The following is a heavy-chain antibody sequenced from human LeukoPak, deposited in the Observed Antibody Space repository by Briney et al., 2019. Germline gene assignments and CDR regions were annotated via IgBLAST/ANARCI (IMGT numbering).Heavy chain of an antibody. D-gene: IGHD3-22*01. CDR2: ISGSGGST. CDR3: AKESITMIVVVTGDAFDI. J-gene: IGHJ3*02. V-gene: IGHV3-23*01. CDR1: GFTFSSYA. Sequence: GGSLRLSCAGSGFTFSSYAMSWVRQAPGKGLEWVSAISGSGGSTYYADSVKGRFTISRDNSKNTLYLQMNSLRAEDTAVYYCAKESITMIVVVTGDAFDIWGQGTMVTVSS.